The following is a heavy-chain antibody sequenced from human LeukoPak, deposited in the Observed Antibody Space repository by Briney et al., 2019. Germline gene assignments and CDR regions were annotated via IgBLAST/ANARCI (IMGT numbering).Heavy chain of an antibody. CDR3: ARDNSAGDNAWWFDP. V-gene: IGHV1-46*01. Sequence: ASVKVSCKASGYTFTSYYMHWVRQAPGQGLEWMGLINPTGGSTGYAQKFQGRVTMTRDMSTSTDYMELSSLRSEDTAIYYCARDNSAGDNAWWFDPWGQGTLVTVSP. D-gene: IGHD1-26*01. J-gene: IGHJ5*02. CDR1: GYTFTSYY. CDR2: INPTGGST.